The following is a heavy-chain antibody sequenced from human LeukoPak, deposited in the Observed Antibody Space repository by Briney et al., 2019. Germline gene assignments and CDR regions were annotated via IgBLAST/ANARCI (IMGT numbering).Heavy chain of an antibody. D-gene: IGHD3/OR15-3a*01. V-gene: IGHV3-64D*09. CDR2: ISTNGGGT. Sequence: GGSLRLSCSASGFSFSTFTMYWVRQAPGKGLEYVSTISTNGGGTYYADSVKGRFTISRDNSKSTLYLQMSGLRAEDTAVYYCARPLGPIGWFDPWGLGTLVTVSS. CDR1: GFSFSTFT. J-gene: IGHJ5*02. CDR3: ARPLGPIGWFDP.